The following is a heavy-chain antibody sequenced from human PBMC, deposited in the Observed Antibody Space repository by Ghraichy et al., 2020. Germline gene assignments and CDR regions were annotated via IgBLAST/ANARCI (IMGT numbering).Heavy chain of an antibody. CDR3: ASHPTMYGYDSFFDS. J-gene: IGHJ4*02. D-gene: IGHD5-18*01. CDR2: IYYSGST. CDR1: GGSISSYY. V-gene: IGHV4-59*01. Sequence: SETLSLTCTVSGGSISSYYWSWIRQPPGKGLEWTGYIYYSGSTNYNPSLKSRLTISVDTSKNQFSLKLNSVTAADTAVYYCASHPTMYGYDSFFDSWGQGTLVTVSS.